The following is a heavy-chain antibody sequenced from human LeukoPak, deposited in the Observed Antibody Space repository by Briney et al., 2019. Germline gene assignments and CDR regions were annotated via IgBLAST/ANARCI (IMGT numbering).Heavy chain of an antibody. CDR2: IYTSGST. J-gene: IGHJ6*03. CDR1: GGSISSSSYY. V-gene: IGHV4-39*07. Sequence: PSETLSLTCTVSGGSISSSSYYWGWIRQPPGKGVEWIVRIYTSGSTNYNPSLKSRVTMSVDTSKNQFSLKLSSVTAADTAVYYCARDIGAPAPYYYYYYMDVWGKGTTVTVSS. D-gene: IGHD4/OR15-4a*01. CDR3: ARDIGAPAPYYYYYYMDV.